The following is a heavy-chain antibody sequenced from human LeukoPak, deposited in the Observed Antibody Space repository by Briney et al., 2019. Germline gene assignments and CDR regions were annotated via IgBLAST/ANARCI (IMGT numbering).Heavy chain of an antibody. V-gene: IGHV4-4*02. CDR1: GGSISSSNW. Sequence: SGTLSLTCAVSGGSISSSNWWSWVRQPPGKGLEWIGEIYHSGSTNYNPSLRSRVTMSVDRSKNQFSLKLSSVTAADTAVYYCARDLDSGGHGAFDIWGQGTMVTVSS. CDR3: ARDLDSGGHGAFDI. D-gene: IGHD4-23*01. CDR2: IYHSGST. J-gene: IGHJ3*02.